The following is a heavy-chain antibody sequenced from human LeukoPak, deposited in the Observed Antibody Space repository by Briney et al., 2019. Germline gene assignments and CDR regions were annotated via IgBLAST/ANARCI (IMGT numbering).Heavy chain of an antibody. CDR3: VREMTTITTSEAFDI. J-gene: IGHJ3*02. CDR1: GFTFSSYA. CDR2: ISGSGGST. V-gene: IGHV3-23*01. Sequence: PGGSLRLSCAASGFTFSSYAMSWVRQAPGKGLEWVSAISGSGGSTYYADSVKGRFTISRDNAKNSLYLQMNSLRAEDTAVYYCVREMTTITTSEAFDIWGQGTMVTVSS. D-gene: IGHD4-11*01.